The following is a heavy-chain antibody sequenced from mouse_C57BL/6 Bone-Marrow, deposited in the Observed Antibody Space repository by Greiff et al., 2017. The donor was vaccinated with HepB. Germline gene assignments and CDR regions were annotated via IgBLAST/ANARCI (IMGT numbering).Heavy chain of an antibody. J-gene: IGHJ4*01. D-gene: IGHD1-1*01. CDR1: GYTFTSYW. CDR3: ARERATTVVYAMDY. V-gene: IGHV1-59*01. CDR2: IDPSDSYT. Sequence: QVQLQRPGAELVRPGTSVKLSCKASGYTFTSYWMHWVKQRPGQGLEWIGVIDPSDSYTNYNQKFKGKATLTVDTSSSTAYMQLSSLTSEDSAVYYCARERATTVVYAMDYWGQGTSVTVSS.